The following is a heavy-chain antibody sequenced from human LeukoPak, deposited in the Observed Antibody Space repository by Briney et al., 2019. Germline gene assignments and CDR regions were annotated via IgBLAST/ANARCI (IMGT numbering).Heavy chain of an antibody. CDR3: ARRYCSSTSCTLDY. D-gene: IGHD2-2*01. Sequence: GGSLRLSCAASGFTVSGNYMSWVRQAPGKGLEWVSHISGSGGAIYYADSVKGRFTISRDNAKNSLYLQMSSLRVEDTAVYYCARRYCSSTSCTLDYWGQGTLVTVSS. CDR1: GFTVSGNY. CDR2: ISGSGGAI. V-gene: IGHV3-11*04. J-gene: IGHJ4*02.